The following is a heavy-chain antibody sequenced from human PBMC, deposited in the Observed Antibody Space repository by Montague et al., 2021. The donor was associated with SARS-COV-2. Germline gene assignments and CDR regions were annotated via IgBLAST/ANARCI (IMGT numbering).Heavy chain of an antibody. CDR1: RGSFHIFS. CDR2: IDHSGNT. CDR3: ARGSRVVGITPGFRY. J-gene: IGHJ4*02. Sequence: SETLSLTCAVYRGSFHIFSWGWIRQSPGKGLEWIGEIDHSGNTNYNPSLKSRVTISVDTSKNQFSLNLTSVTAADTAMYYCARGSRVVGITPGFRYWGQGTQGAVS. V-gene: IGHV4-34*01. D-gene: IGHD2-21*01.